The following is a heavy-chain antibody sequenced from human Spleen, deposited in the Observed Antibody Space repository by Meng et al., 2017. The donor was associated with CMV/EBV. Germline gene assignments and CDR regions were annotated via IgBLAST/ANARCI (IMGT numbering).Heavy chain of an antibody. J-gene: IGHJ4*02. V-gene: IGHV4-34*01. CDR2: INHSGST. CDR3: ARKRYNYGLEGFDY. D-gene: IGHD5-18*01. Sequence: SETLSLTCAVYGGSLSGYYWSWIRQPPGKGLEWIGEINHSGSTNYNPSLKRRVTIAIDTSKSQFSLRLRSVTAADTAVYYCARKRYNYGLEGFDYWGQGTLVTVSS. CDR1: GGSLSGYY.